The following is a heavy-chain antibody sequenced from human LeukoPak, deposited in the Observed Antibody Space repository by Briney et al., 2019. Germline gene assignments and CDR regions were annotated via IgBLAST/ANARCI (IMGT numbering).Heavy chain of an antibody. D-gene: IGHD6-13*01. Sequence: GGSVRLSCAASGPSFRRYTMNWARDAEGKGLEWVSSISSSSGYIHYEDAVTGRFTISRDNDKNSLYLQMNRLRAEDKAVFYCARDRVTAGNYYGMDVWGQGTRVSVSS. V-gene: IGHV3-21*01. J-gene: IGHJ6*01. CDR1: GPSFRRYT. CDR3: ARDRVTAGNYYGMDV. CDR2: ISSSSGYI.